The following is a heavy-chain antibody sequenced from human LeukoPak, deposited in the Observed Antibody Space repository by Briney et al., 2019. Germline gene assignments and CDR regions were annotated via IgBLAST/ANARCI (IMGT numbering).Heavy chain of an antibody. V-gene: IGHV1-69*06. CDR3: ARAAPMYYYGSSSVDY. CDR1: GGTFSSYA. J-gene: IGHJ4*02. Sequence: ASVKVSCKASGGTFSSYAISWVRQAPGQGLEWMGGIIPIFGTANYAQKFQGRVTITADKSTSTAYMELSSLRSEDTAVYYCARAAPMYYYGSSSVDYWGQGTLVTVSS. CDR2: IIPIFGTA. D-gene: IGHD3-10*01.